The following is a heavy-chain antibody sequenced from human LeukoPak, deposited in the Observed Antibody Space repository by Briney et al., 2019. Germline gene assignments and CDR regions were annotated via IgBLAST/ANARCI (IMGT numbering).Heavy chain of an antibody. CDR3: AKYTVTTVEYYFDY. V-gene: IGHV3-23*01. CDR2: ISGSGGST. D-gene: IGHD4-17*01. CDR1: GFTFSSYG. J-gene: IGHJ4*02. Sequence: GGSLRLSCAASGFTFSSYGMHWVRQAPGKGLEWVSAISGSGGSTYYADSVKGRFTISRDNSKNTLYLQMNSLRAEDTAVYYCAKYTVTTVEYYFDYWGQGTLVTVSS.